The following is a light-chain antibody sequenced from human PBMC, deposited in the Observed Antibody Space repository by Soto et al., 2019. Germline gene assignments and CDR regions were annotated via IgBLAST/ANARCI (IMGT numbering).Light chain of an antibody. J-gene: IGLJ1*01. CDR1: SSDVGGYNY. CDR3: RSYTSSSTLEGYV. V-gene: IGLV2-14*01. CDR2: EVS. Sequence: QSVLTQPASVSGSPGQSITISCTGTSSDVGGYNYVSWYQQHTGKAPKLMIYEVSNRPSGVSNRFSGSKSGNTASLTISGLQAEDEADYYCRSYTSSSTLEGYVFGTGTKVTVL.